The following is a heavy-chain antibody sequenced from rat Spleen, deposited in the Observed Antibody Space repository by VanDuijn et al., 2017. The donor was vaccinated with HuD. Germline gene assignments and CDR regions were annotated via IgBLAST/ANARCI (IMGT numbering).Heavy chain of an antibody. CDR2: ISTDGGKT. Sequence: EVQLVESGGGLVQPGRSLTVSCAASGFTDSNYVMAWVRQAPTKGLEWVASISTDGGKTYYRDSVKGRFTISRDNAKNTQYLQMDSLRSEDTATYYCAKVLSGSFDNWGQGVMVTVSS. D-gene: IGHD5-1*01. CDR1: GFTDSNYV. CDR3: AKVLSGSFDN. V-gene: IGHV5S13*01. J-gene: IGHJ2*01.